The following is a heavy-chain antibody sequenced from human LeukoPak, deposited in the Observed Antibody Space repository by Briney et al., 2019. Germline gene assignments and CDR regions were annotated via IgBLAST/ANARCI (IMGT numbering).Heavy chain of an antibody. V-gene: IGHV3-23*01. CDR1: GFTFSSYA. J-gene: IGHJ4*02. CDR2: ISGSGGST. D-gene: IGHD6-19*01. Sequence: GGSLRLYCAASGFTFSSYAMSWVRQAPGKGLEWVSAISGSGGSTYYADSVKGRFTISRDNSKNTLYLQMNSLRAEDTAVYYCAKDGGSSGWSDFDYWGQGTLVTVSS. CDR3: AKDGGSSGWSDFDY.